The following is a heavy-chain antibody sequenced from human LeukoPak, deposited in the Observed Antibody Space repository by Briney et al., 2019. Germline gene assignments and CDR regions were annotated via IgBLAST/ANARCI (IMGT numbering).Heavy chain of an antibody. CDR1: GFSFSTYG. V-gene: IGHV3-30*02. Sequence: GGSLRLSCAASGFSFSTYGMHWVRQAPGKGLEWLAFIQSDGRNKYYADSVKGRFTISRDNSKNTLYLQMNSLRAEDTAVYYCANGGVTYYYYMDVWGKGTTVTVSS. CDR3: ANGGVTYYYYMDV. J-gene: IGHJ6*03. D-gene: IGHD2-8*02. CDR2: IQSDGRNK.